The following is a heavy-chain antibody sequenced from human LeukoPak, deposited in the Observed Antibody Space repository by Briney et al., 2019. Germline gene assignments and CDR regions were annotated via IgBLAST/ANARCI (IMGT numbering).Heavy chain of an antibody. CDR1: GYTFTSHD. Sequence: ASVKVSCKASGYTFTSHDINWVRQATGQGLEWMGWINPNSGGTNYAQKFQGRVTMTRDTSISTAYMELSRLRSDDTAVYYCARVRGGGGSYGSGQLDYWGQGTLVTVSS. CDR3: ARVRGGGGSYGSGQLDY. D-gene: IGHD1-26*01. CDR2: INPNSGGT. J-gene: IGHJ4*02. V-gene: IGHV1-2*02.